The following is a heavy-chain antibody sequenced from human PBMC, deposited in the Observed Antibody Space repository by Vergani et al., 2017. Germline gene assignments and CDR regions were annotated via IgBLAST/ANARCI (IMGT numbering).Heavy chain of an antibody. CDR2: INTNGDYT. D-gene: IGHD3-9*01. Sequence: EVQLLESGGDLVQPGGSLRLSCAASGFSFTTYAMSWVRQAPGKGLEWVSTINTNGDYTRYGDSVKGRFTISRDNSKSTLYLQMNSLRAEDTAIYYCAREGGHYDILTGYYMGPYYFDYWGQGTLVTVSS. V-gene: IGHV3-23*01. CDR3: AREGGHYDILTGYYMGPYYFDY. J-gene: IGHJ4*02. CDR1: GFSFTTYA.